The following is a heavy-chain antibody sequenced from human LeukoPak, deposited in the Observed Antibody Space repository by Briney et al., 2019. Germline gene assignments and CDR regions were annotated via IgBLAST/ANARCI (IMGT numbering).Heavy chain of an antibody. J-gene: IGHJ4*02. CDR2: INHSGST. D-gene: IGHD5-12*01. CDR3: ARITSGYDFDY. Sequence: PSETLSLTCAVYGGSFSGYYWSWIRQPPGKGLGWIGEINHSGSTNYNPSLKSRVTISVDTSKNKFSLKLSSVTAADTAVYYCARITSGYDFDYWGQGTLVTVSS. V-gene: IGHV4-34*01. CDR1: GGSFSGYY.